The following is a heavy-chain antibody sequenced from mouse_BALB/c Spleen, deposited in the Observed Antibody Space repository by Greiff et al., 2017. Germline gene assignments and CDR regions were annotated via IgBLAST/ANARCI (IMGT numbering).Heavy chain of an antibody. Sequence: EVQGVESGPGLVKPSQSLSLTCTVTGYSITSDYAWNWIRQFPGNKLEWMGYISYSGSTSYNPSLKSRISITRDTSKNQFFLQLNSVTTEDTATYYCARGGYVAYWGQGTLVTVSA. J-gene: IGHJ3*01. D-gene: IGHD1-2*01. CDR2: ISYSGST. V-gene: IGHV3-2*02. CDR1: GYSITSDYA. CDR3: ARGGYVAY.